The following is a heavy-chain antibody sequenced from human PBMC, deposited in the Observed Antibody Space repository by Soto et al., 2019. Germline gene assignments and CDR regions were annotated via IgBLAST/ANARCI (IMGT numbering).Heavy chain of an antibody. CDR2: ISAYNGNT. J-gene: IGHJ3*02. Sequence: ASVKVSCKASGYTFTSYGISWVRQAPGQGLEWMGWISAYNGNTNYAQKLQGRVTMTTDTSTSTAYMELRSLRAEDTAVYYCARDPVRRLELRRLTPGAFDIWGQGTMVTVSS. CDR3: ARDPVRRLELRRLTPGAFDI. CDR1: GYTFTSYG. V-gene: IGHV1-18*01. D-gene: IGHD1-7*01.